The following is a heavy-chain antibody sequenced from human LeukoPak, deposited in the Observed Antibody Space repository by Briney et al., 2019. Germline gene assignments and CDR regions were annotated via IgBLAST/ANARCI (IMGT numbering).Heavy chain of an antibody. J-gene: IGHJ5*02. CDR3: ARDRHSSSWYQRGGKDWFDP. V-gene: IGHV1-18*01. CDR2: ISAYNGNT. D-gene: IGHD6-13*01. CDR1: GYTFTSYG. Sequence: GASVKVSCKASGYTFTSYGISWVRQAPGQGLEWMGWISAYNGNTNYAQKLQGRVTMTTDTSTSTAYMELRSLRSDDTAVYYCARDRHSSSWYQRGGKDWFDPWGQGTLVTVSS.